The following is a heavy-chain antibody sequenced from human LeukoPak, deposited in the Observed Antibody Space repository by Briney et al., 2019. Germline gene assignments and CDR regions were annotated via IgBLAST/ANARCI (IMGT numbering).Heavy chain of an antibody. D-gene: IGHD6-19*01. J-gene: IGHJ3*02. V-gene: IGHV3-21*01. CDR1: GFTFSTYA. CDR2: ISSSSSYI. Sequence: GGSLRLSCAASGFTFSTYAMSWVRQAPGKGLEWVSSISSSSSYIYYADSVKGRFTISRDNAKNSLYLQMNSLRAEDTAVYYCARVVAVAGRAFDIWGQGTMVTVSS. CDR3: ARVVAVAGRAFDI.